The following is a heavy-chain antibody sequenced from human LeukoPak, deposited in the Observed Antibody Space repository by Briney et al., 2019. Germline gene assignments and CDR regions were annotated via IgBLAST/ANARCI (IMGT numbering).Heavy chain of an antibody. Sequence: PSETLSLTCTVSGGSINNYYWNWIRQPAGKGLEWIGRIYGDGSANYNPSLKSRVTISVDTSKNQFSLKLISLTAADTAVYNCARQWRNSWNDYFDFWGQGALVTVSS. CDR2: IYGDGSA. J-gene: IGHJ4*02. CDR1: GGSINNYY. D-gene: IGHD1-1*01. V-gene: IGHV4-4*07. CDR3: ARQWRNSWNDYFDF.